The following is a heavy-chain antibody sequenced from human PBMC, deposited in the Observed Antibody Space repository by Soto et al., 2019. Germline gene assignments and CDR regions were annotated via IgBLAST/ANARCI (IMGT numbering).Heavy chain of an antibody. CDR2: SFYAGTT. V-gene: IGHV4-30-4*01. CDR1: GASISSGDHY. CDR3: ARFGRGRFDS. Sequence: QVQLRESGPGLVEPSQTLSLTCTVSGASISSGDHYWSWIRQTPGKGLEWIGYSFYAGTTYYNPSLKSRVTISLDTSKNQFSLKLSSVTAADTALYYCARFGRGRFDSWGQGTLVTVSS. J-gene: IGHJ4*02. D-gene: IGHD3-16*01.